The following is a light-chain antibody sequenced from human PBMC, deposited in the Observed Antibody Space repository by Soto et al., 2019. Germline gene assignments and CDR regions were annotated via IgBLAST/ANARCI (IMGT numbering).Light chain of an antibody. CDR3: QQSLTTPLT. CDR2: ATS. Sequence: DIQMTQSPSSLSASVGDRVTITCRASQSITIYLNWYQQKPGKAPKLLIFATSSLQSGVPSRFSGSGSGTDFTLTISSLQPEDLAPYYCQQSLTTPLTFGGGTKVEIK. CDR1: QSITIY. J-gene: IGKJ4*01. V-gene: IGKV1-39*01.